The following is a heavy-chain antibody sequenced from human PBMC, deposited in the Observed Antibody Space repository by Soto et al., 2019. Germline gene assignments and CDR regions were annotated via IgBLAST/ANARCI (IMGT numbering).Heavy chain of an antibody. J-gene: IGHJ4*02. V-gene: IGHV1-2*04. CDR1: GYTFTGYD. D-gene: IGHD2-2*01. Sequence: QVQLVQSGAEVKKPGASVKVSCKASGYTFTGYDMHWVRQAPGQGLEWMGWINPNSGGTNYAQKFQGWVTMTRDTSISTAYMELSRLRSDDTAVYYCARSHSSSISCYVGSWDYWGQGTLVTVSS. CDR3: ARSHSSSISCYVGSWDY. CDR2: INPNSGGT.